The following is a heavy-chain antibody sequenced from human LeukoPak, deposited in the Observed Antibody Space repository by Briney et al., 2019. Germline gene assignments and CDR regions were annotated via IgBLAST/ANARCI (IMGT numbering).Heavy chain of an antibody. J-gene: IGHJ4*02. V-gene: IGHV4-4*07. Sequence: SETLSLTCTISGGSLSSYYWSWIRQPAGKGLEWIGRIYTSGSTNYNPSLKSRVTMSVDTSKNQFSLKLSSVTAADTAVYYCARESLAVAGPYFDYWGQGTLVTVSS. CDR2: IYTSGST. D-gene: IGHD6-19*01. CDR3: ARESLAVAGPYFDY. CDR1: GGSLSSYY.